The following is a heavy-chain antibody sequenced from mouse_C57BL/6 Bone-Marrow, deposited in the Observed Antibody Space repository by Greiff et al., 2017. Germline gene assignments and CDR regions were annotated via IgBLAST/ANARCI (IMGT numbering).Heavy chain of an antibody. CDR1: GYSITSDY. J-gene: IGHJ4*01. D-gene: IGHD2-4*01. CDR2: ISYSGST. Sequence: EVKLMESGPGLAKPSQTLSLTCSVTGYSITSDYWTWIRKFPGNKLEYMGYISYSGSTYYNPSLKSRISITRDTSKNQYYLQLNSVTTEDTATYYCARWDYYYAMDYWGQGTSVTVSS. CDR3: ARWDYYYAMDY. V-gene: IGHV3-8*01.